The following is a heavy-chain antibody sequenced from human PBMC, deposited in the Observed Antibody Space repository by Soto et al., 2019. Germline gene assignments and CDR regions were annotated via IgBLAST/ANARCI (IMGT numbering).Heavy chain of an antibody. D-gene: IGHD1-26*01. CDR3: ARAYSWYFDF. V-gene: IGHV4-59*01. J-gene: IGHJ2*01. CDR1: GGSISSYY. CDR2: TYYSGST. Sequence: QVQLQESGPGLVKPSETLSLTCTVSGGSISSYYWSWIRQPPGKGLEWIGYTYYSGSTNYNPSLKGRVTISVDPSKNQFSLKLSSVSAADTAVYYCARAYSWYFDFWGRGTLVTVSS.